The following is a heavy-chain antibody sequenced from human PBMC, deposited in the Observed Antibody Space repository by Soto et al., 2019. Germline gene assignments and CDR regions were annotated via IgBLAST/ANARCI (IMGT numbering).Heavy chain of an antibody. V-gene: IGHV1-46*03. Sequence: GASVKGSCKASGYNFTSCYMHWVRQAPGQGLEWMGIIDPSGGSTSYAQKFQGRVSMTRDTSTSTVYMDLSSLRSEDTAVYYCARDLTGGPTYYDFWSGYSPVDYWGLGTLVTVSS. CDR2: IDPSGGST. D-gene: IGHD3-3*01. J-gene: IGHJ4*02. CDR3: ARDLTGGPTYYDFWSGYSPVDY. CDR1: GYNFTSCY.